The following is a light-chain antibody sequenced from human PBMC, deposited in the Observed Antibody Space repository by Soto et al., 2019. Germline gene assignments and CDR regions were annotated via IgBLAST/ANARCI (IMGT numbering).Light chain of an antibody. Sequence: QSVLAQPASVSGSPGQSITIPCTGTSSDVGGYNYVSWYQQHPGKAPKLMIYDVSNRPSGVSNRFSGSKSGNTASLTISGLQAEDEADYYCSSYTSSSTLAVFGTGTKVTVL. CDR3: SSYTSSSTLAV. J-gene: IGLJ1*01. CDR2: DVS. CDR1: SSDVGGYNY. V-gene: IGLV2-14*01.